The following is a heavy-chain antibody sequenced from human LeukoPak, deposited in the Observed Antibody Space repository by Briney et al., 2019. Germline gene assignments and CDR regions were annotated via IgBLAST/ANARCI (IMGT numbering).Heavy chain of an antibody. J-gene: IGHJ4*02. D-gene: IGHD2-15*01. CDR1: GYTFTGYY. V-gene: IGHV1-2*02. CDR2: INPNSGGT. Sequence: ASVKVSCKASGYTFTGYYMHWVRPAPGQGLEWMGWINPNSGGTNYAQKSQGRVTMTRDTSISTAYMELSRLRSDDTAVYYCARAHCSGGSCLYYFDYWGQGTLVTVS. CDR3: ARAHCSGGSCLYYFDY.